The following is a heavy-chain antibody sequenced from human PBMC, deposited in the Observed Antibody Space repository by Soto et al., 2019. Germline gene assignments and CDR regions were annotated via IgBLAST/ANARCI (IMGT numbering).Heavy chain of an antibody. V-gene: IGHV3-33*01. J-gene: IGHJ6*02. D-gene: IGHD3-3*01. CDR1: GFTFSSYG. CDR3: ARDNLEWLSPPPHYYYYGMDV. CDR2: IWYDGSNK. Sequence: SLRLSCAASGFTFSSYGMHWVRQAPGKGLEWVAVIWYDGSNKYYADSVKGRFTISRDNSKNTLYLQMNSLRAEDTAVYYCARDNLEWLSPPPHYYYYGMDVWGQGTTVTVSS.